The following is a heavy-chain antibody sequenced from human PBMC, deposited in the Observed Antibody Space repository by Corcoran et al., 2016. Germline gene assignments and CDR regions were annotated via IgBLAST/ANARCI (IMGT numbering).Heavy chain of an antibody. V-gene: IGHV1-18*01. CDR3: ARLPRYTVTTGRYYYYGMDV. J-gene: IGHJ6*02. CDR1: GYTFTSYG. D-gene: IGHD4-4*01. CDR2: ISAYNGNT. Sequence: QVQLVQSGAEVKKPGASVKVSCKASGYTFTSYGISWVRPAPGQGLEWMGWISAYNGNTNYAQKLQGRVTMTTDTSTSTAYMELRSLRSDDTAVCYCARLPRYTVTTGRYYYYGMDVWGQGTTVTVSS.